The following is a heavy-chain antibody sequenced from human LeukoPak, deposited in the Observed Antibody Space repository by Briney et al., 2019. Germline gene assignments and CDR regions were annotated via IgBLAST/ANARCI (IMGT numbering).Heavy chain of an antibody. CDR3: AKDRFSSGSTGLNWFDP. CDR1: GFTFSSYA. J-gene: IGHJ5*02. D-gene: IGHD3-10*01. V-gene: IGHV3-23*01. Sequence: GGSLRLSCAASGFTFSSYAMTWVRQAPGKGMEWVPGITGSGGDTYHADSLKGRFTISRDNSKNTLYLQMNSLRGEDSAVYYCAKDRFSSGSTGLNWFDPGGQGTLVTVSS. CDR2: ITGSGGDT.